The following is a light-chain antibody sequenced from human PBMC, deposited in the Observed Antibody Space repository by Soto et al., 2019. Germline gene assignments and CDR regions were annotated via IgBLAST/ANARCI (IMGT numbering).Light chain of an antibody. J-gene: IGLJ3*02. Sequence: HGVVTQEPSVTVSPGGTVTLTCGSSTGAVTNGHYPYWFQQKPGQAPRTLIYDTTNRHSWTPARFSGSLLGGKAALTLSGAVPEVEAEDHFLPSCNAWSTFGQGTK. CDR1: TGAVTNGHY. CDR2: DTT. CDR3: LPSCNAWST. V-gene: IGLV7-46*01.